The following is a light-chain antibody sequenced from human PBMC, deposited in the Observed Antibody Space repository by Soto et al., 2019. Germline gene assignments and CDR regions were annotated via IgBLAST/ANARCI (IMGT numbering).Light chain of an antibody. V-gene: IGKV3-20*01. Sequence: EIVLTQSLGTLSLSPGERATLSCRASQSVSSSYLAWYQQKPGQAPRLLIYGASSRATGIPDRFSGSGFGTQFTLTISSLEPEDFAMYYCQQSASSVTFGQGTRLEIK. CDR1: QSVSSSY. CDR2: GAS. CDR3: QQSASSVT. J-gene: IGKJ5*01.